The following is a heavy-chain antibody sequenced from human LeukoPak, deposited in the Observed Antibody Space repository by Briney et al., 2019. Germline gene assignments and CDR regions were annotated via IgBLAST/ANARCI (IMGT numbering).Heavy chain of an antibody. CDR3: AKARAGDITAAFNY. CDR2: INHSGST. D-gene: IGHD6-13*01. J-gene: IGHJ4*02. Sequence: SETLSLTCAVYGGSFSGYYWSWIRQPPGKGLEWIGEINHSGSTNYNPSLKSRVTISVDTSKNQFSLKLSSVTAADTAVYYCAKARAGDITAAFNYWGQGTLVTVSS. V-gene: IGHV4-34*01. CDR1: GGSFSGYY.